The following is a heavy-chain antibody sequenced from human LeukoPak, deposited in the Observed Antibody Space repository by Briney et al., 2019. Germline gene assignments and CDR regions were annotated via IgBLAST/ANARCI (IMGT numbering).Heavy chain of an antibody. CDR1: GYSISSGYY. CDR2: IYHSGST. CDR3: ARDFAGDFWSGYYLDY. J-gene: IGHJ4*02. V-gene: IGHV4-38-2*02. Sequence: SETLSLTCTVSGYSISSGYYWGWIRQPPGKGLEWIGSIYHSGSTYYNPSLKSRVTISVDTSKNQFSLKLSSVTAADTAVYYCARDFAGDFWSGYYLDYWGQGTLVTVSS. D-gene: IGHD3-3*01.